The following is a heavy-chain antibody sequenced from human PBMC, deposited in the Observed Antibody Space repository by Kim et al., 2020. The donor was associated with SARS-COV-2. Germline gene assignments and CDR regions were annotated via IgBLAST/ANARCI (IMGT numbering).Heavy chain of an antibody. CDR2: ISSSGSTI. J-gene: IGHJ3*02. CDR3: ARETARDAFDI. V-gene: IGHV3-48*03. Sequence: GGSLRLSCAASGFTFSSYEMNWVRQAPGKGREWVSYISSSGSTIYYADSVKGRFTISRDNAKNSLYLQMNSLRAEDTAVYYCARETARDAFDIWGQGTMVTVSS. CDR1: GFTFSSYE.